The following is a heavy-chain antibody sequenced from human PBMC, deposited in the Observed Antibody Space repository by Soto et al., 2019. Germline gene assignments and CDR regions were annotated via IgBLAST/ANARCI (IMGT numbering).Heavy chain of an antibody. CDR3: ARDARTYYYDSSGNFDY. CDR2: ISAYNGNT. CDR1: GYTFTSYG. Sequence: ASVKVSCKASGYTFTSYGISWVRQAPGQGLEWMGWISAYNGNTNYAQKLQGRVTMTTDTSTSTAYMELRSLRSDDTAVYYCARDARTYYYDSSGNFDYWGQGTLVTVS. J-gene: IGHJ4*02. V-gene: IGHV1-18*01. D-gene: IGHD3-22*01.